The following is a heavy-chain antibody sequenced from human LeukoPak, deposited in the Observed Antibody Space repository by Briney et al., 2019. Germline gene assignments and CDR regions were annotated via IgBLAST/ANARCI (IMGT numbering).Heavy chain of an antibody. J-gene: IGHJ4*02. D-gene: IGHD5-12*01. Sequence: PSETLSLTCTVSGDSISSYYWSWIRQPPGQGLEWMGYINYSGRSSYNPPLKSRVTMSVDTSKNQFSLNLSSVTAADTAVYYCARHKLGTVATLGMDYWGQGTLVTVSS. V-gene: IGHV4-59*08. CDR2: INYSGRS. CDR3: ARHKLGTVATLGMDY. CDR1: GDSISSYY.